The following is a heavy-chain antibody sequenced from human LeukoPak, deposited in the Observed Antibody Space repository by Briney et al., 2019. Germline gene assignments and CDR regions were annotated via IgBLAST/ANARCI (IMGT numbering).Heavy chain of an antibody. CDR2: INPNSGGT. CDR3: AREIAALHCDF. D-gene: IGHD6-6*01. V-gene: IGHV1-2*02. Sequence: ASVKVSCKASGYTFTRYYMHWVRQARGQGLECMGWINPNSGGTNYAQKFQARVTMTRDTSISTAYMELSRLRSDDTAVYYCAREIAALHCDFWGKGTLVTVSS. J-gene: IGHJ4*02. CDR1: GYTFTRYY.